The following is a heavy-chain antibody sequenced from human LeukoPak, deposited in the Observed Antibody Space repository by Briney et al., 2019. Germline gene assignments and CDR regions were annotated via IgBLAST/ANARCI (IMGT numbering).Heavy chain of an antibody. CDR3: AKDLRYYDFWSGLADY. D-gene: IGHD3-3*01. CDR2: IWYDGSNK. J-gene: IGHJ4*02. CDR1: GFTFSTYG. V-gene: IGHV3-33*06. Sequence: GGXXRLSCAASGFTFSTYGMHWVRQAPGKGLEGVALIWYDGSNKYYADSVKGRFTISRDNSKNTLYLQMNSLRAEDTAVYYCAKDLRYYDFWSGLADYWGQGTLVTVSS.